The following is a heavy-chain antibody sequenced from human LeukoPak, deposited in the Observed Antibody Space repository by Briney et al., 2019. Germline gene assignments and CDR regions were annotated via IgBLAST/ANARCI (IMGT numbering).Heavy chain of an antibody. CDR2: TYYRSKWYN. J-gene: IGHJ4*02. CDR3: ARSIAVAGTLNY. V-gene: IGHV6-1*01. Sequence: SQTLSLTCAICGDSVSCNSAPWNWIRQSPSRGLEWLGRTYYRSKWYNDYAVSVKSRITINPDTSKNQFSLQLNSVTPEDTAVYYCARSIAVAGTLNYWGQGTLVTVSS. CDR1: GDSVSCNSAP. D-gene: IGHD6-19*01.